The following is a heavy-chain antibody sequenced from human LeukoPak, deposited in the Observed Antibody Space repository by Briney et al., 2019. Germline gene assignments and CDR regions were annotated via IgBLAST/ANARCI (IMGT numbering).Heavy chain of an antibody. CDR3: ARDGPAAACFDY. Sequence: GGSLRLSCAAYGFTFSSYAMHWVRQAPGKGLEWVAVISYDGSNKYYADSVKGRFTISRDNSKNTLYLQMNSLRAEDTAVYYCARDGPAAACFDYWGQGTLVTVSS. V-gene: IGHV3-30*04. J-gene: IGHJ4*02. CDR1: GFTFSSYA. CDR2: ISYDGSNK. D-gene: IGHD6-13*01.